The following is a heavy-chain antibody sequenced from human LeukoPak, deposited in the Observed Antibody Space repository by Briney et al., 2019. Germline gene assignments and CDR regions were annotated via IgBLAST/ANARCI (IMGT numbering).Heavy chain of an antibody. V-gene: IGHV1-69*05. CDR1: GGTFSSYA. J-gene: IGHJ6*02. D-gene: IGHD5-24*01. Sequence: VASVKVSCKASGGTFSSYAISWVRQAPGQGLEWMGGIIPIFGTANYAQKFQGRVTMTRDTSTSTVYMELSSLRSEDTAVYYCAQSSTELAWGNYYYYGMDVWGQGTTVTVSS. CDR3: AQSSTELAWGNYYYYGMDV. CDR2: IIPIFGTA.